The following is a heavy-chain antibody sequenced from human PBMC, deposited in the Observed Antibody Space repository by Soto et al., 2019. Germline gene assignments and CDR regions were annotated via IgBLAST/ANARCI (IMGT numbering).Heavy chain of an antibody. Sequence: SETLSLTCTVSGGSISSGDYHRRWIRQPPGKGLEWIGYIYYSGSTYYNPSLKSRVTISVDTSKNQFSLKLSSVTAADTAVYYCARYCSSTSCHEAAFDYWGQGTLVTVSS. CDR3: ARYCSSTSCHEAAFDY. CDR1: GGSISSGDYH. CDR2: IYYSGST. V-gene: IGHV4-30-4*01. D-gene: IGHD2-2*01. J-gene: IGHJ4*02.